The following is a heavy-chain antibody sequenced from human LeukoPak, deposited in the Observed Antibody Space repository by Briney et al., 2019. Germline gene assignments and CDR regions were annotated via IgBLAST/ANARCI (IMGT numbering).Heavy chain of an antibody. V-gene: IGHV3-23*01. Sequence: GGSLRLSCAASGFTFSSYAMSWVRQAPGKGLEWVSAISGSGGSTYYADSVKGRLTISRDNSKNTLSLQMNSLRAEDTAIYYCAKVNVLVRAVDAFDIWGQGTMVTVSS. CDR1: GFTFSSYA. D-gene: IGHD6-19*01. CDR3: AKVNVLVRAVDAFDI. J-gene: IGHJ3*02. CDR2: ISGSGGST.